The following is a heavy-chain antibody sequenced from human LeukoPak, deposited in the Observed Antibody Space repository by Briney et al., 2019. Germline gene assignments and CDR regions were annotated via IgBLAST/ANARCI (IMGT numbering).Heavy chain of an antibody. CDR3: AKAVYYYDSRGAFDI. V-gene: IGHV3-30*18. D-gene: IGHD3-22*01. Sequence: GRSLRLSCAASGFTFSSYGMHWVRQAPGKGLEWVAVISYDGSNKYYADSVKGRFTTSRDNSKNTLYLQMNSLRAEDTAVYYCAKAVYYYDSRGAFDIWGQGTMVTVSS. CDR1: GFTFSSYG. J-gene: IGHJ3*02. CDR2: ISYDGSNK.